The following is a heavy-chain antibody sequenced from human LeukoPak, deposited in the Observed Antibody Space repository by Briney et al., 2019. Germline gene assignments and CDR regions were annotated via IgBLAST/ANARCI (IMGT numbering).Heavy chain of an antibody. V-gene: IGHV4-34*01. J-gene: IGHJ5*02. Sequence: SETLSLTCAVSGGSFSDYYWSWVRQPPGKGLEWIGEINHSGSTNYNPSLKSRVTISVDTSKSQFSLKLSSVTAADTAVYYCATSGYPRRKSKRGSNWVHPWGQGTLVTVSS. CDR1: GGSFSDYY. CDR2: INHSGST. D-gene: IGHD3-3*01. CDR3: ATSGYPRRKSKRGSNWVHP.